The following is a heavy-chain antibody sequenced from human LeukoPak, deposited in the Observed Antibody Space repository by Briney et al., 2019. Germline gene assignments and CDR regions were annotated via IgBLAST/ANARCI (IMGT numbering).Heavy chain of an antibody. CDR1: GGSISSGGYS. CDR2: IYYSGST. J-gene: IGHJ4*02. V-gene: IGHV4-30-4*07. Sequence: SETLSLTCAASGGSISSGGYSWSWIRQPPGKGLEWIGYIYYSGSTYYNPSLKSRVTISVDTSKNQFSLKLSSVTAADTAVYYCARGYSSGWDYFDYWGQGTLVTVSS. D-gene: IGHD6-19*01. CDR3: ARGYSSGWDYFDY.